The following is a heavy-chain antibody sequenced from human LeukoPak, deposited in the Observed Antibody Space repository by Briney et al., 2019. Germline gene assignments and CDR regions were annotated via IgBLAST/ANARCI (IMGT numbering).Heavy chain of an antibody. Sequence: SETLSLTCTVSGGSISSGGYYWSWIRQHAGKGLECIGYIYYSGSTYYNPSLKSRVTISVDTSKNQFSLKLSSVTAADTAVYYCARRLLRYFDWLSPTAYYFDYWGQGTLVTVSS. D-gene: IGHD3-9*01. V-gene: IGHV4-31*03. CDR3: ARRLLRYFDWLSPTAYYFDY. J-gene: IGHJ4*02. CDR1: GGSISSGGYY. CDR2: IYYSGST.